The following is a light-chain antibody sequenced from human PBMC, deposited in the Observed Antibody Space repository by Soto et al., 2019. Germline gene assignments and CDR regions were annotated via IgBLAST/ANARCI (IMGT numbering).Light chain of an antibody. J-gene: IGLJ3*02. V-gene: IGLV2-14*01. CDR2: DVN. CDR3: SSFTSTSTLDWV. Sequence: QSVLTQPASVSGSPGQSITISCTGSSTDIGGYNYVSWYQHHPGKAPKLIIYDVNNRPSGVSSRFSGSKSGNTASLTISGLQAEDDADYYCSSFTSTSTLDWVFGGGTKVTVL. CDR1: STDIGGYNY.